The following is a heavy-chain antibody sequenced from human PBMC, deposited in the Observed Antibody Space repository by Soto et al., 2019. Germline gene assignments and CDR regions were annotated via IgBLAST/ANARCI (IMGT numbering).Heavy chain of an antibody. J-gene: IGHJ6*02. V-gene: IGHV3-9*01. CDR3: TKASRGASSSYNYGMEL. Sequence: EVQLVESGGGLVQPGRSLRLSCAASGFRFEDYAMNWVRQPPGKGLEWVSGIGWNSGTIGYAGSVKGRFTISRDNAKSSLFVQMNSLRPEDTALYYCTKASRGASSSYNYGMELWGPGTTVTVSS. D-gene: IGHD3-10*01. CDR1: GFRFEDYA. CDR2: IGWNSGTI.